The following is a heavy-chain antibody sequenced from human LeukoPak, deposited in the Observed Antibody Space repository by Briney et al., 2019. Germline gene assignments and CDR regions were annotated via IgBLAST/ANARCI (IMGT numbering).Heavy chain of an antibody. D-gene: IGHD2-15*01. CDR3: ARDPCSGGSCYADFDY. Sequence: GRSLRLSCAASGFTFSSYGMHWVRQAPGKGLEWVAVIWYDGSNKYYADSVKGRFTISRDNSKSTLYLQMNSLRAEDTAVYYCARDPCSGGSCYADFDYWGQGTLVTVSS. J-gene: IGHJ4*02. V-gene: IGHV3-33*01. CDR1: GFTFSSYG. CDR2: IWYDGSNK.